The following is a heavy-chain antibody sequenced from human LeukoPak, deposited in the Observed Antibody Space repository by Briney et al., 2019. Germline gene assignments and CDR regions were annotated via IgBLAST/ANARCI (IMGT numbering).Heavy chain of an antibody. CDR3: ARGYYYGSGSYYLGVDY. V-gene: IGHV4-39*07. CDR2: IYYSGST. Sequence: PSETLSLTCTVSGGSITSNTFYWAWIRQPPGKGLEWIGSIYYSGSTYYNPSLKSRVTISVDTSKNQFSLKLSSVTAADTAVYYCARGYYYGSGSYYLGVDYWGQGTLVTVSS. CDR1: GGSITSNTFY. J-gene: IGHJ4*02. D-gene: IGHD3-10*01.